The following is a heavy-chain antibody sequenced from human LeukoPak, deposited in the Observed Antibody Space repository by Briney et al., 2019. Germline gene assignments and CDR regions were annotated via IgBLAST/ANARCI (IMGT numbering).Heavy chain of an antibody. V-gene: IGHV5-51*04. J-gene: IGHJ5*02. CDR3: AGDLNSGWYNWFDP. CDR1: EYSFTSYW. D-gene: IGHD6-19*01. CDR2: IYPGDSEI. Sequence: GESLKISCKGSEYSFTSYWIAWGRQMPGKGLEWMGIIYPGDSEIRYSPSFRGQVTISADKPISTAYLQWSSLKASDSAMYYCAGDLNSGWYNWFDPWGQGTLVTVSS.